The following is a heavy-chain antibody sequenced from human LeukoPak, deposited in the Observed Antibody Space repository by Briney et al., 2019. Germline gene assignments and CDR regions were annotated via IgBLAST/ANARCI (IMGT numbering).Heavy chain of an antibody. CDR2: IYGSGVSI. D-gene: IGHD1-26*01. CDR3: AKDLGWELPAEAY. V-gene: IGHV3-23*01. J-gene: IGHJ4*02. Sequence: PGGSLRLSCVASGFTFKSYAMNWVRQAPGKGLEWLATIYGSGVSISYADSVKGRFTISRDNSNNTLYLQMNSLRVEDTAIYYCAKDLGWELPAEAYWGQGILVTVSS. CDR1: GFTFKSYA.